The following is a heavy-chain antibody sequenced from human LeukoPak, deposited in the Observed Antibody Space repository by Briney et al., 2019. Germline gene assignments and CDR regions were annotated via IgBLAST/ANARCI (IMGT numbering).Heavy chain of an antibody. D-gene: IGHD6-19*01. CDR2: IKSKTDGGTT. J-gene: IGHJ4*02. CDR3: STDVQWLVLGDFDY. Sequence: PGGSLRLSCAASGFTLSNAWMSWVRQAPGKGLEWVGRIKSKTDGGTTDYAAAVKGRFTISRDDPKNTLYLQMNSLKTEDTAVYYCSTDVQWLVLGDFDYWSQGTLVTVSS. V-gene: IGHV3-15*01. CDR1: GFTLSNAW.